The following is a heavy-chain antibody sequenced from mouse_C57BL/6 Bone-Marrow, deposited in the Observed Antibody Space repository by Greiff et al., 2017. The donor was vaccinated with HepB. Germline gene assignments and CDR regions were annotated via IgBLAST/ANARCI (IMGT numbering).Heavy chain of an antibody. CDR3: TQHGPYYYGSSYHCDY. CDR1: GFNIKDDY. V-gene: IGHV14-4*01. J-gene: IGHJ2*01. Sequence: VQLQQSGAELVRPGASVTLSCTASGFNIKDDYMHWVKQRPAQRLEWIGWIDPENGDTEYASKFQGKATITADTSSNTAYLQLSSLTSEDTAVDYCTQHGPYYYGSSYHCDYWGRGTTLTVSS. CDR2: IDPENGDT. D-gene: IGHD1-1*01.